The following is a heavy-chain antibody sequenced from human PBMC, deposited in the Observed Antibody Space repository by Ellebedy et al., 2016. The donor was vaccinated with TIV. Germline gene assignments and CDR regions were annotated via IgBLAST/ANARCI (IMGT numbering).Heavy chain of an antibody. V-gene: IGHV5-10-1*01. CDR3: TGGIAATNSPLWGN. CDR1: GYRFTSYW. CDR2: IDPSDSST. Sequence: GESLKISCRISGYRFTSYWVNWVRQMPGKGLEWMGRIDPSDSSTKYSPSVQGHVTISTDKSLNTAYLQWSSLTATDTAMYYCTGGIAATNSPLWGNWGQGTPVTVSS. J-gene: IGHJ4*02. D-gene: IGHD6-13*01.